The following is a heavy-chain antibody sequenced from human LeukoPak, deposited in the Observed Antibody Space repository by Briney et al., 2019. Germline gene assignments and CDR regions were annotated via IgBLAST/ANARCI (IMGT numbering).Heavy chain of an antibody. J-gene: IGHJ4*02. CDR3: ARAGGVGATKGVLDY. Sequence: SETLSLTCTVSGGSISSGDYYWSWIRQPPGKGLEWIGYIYYSGSTYYNPSLKSRVTISVDTSKNQFSLKLSSVTAADTAVYYCARAGGVGATKGVLDYWGQGTLVTVPS. CDR1: GGSISSGDYY. V-gene: IGHV4-30-4*01. CDR2: IYYSGST. D-gene: IGHD1-26*01.